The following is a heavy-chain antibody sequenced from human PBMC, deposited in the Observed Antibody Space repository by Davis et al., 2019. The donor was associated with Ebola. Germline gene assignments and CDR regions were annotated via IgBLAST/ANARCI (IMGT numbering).Heavy chain of an antibody. CDR1: GGSISSGGYS. Sequence: PSETLSLTCAVSGGSISSGGYSWSWIRQPPGKGLEWIGYIYHSGSTYYNPSLKSRVTISVDRSKNQVSLKLSSVTAADTAVYYCARGGGSGSYYFDYWGQGTLVTVSS. V-gene: IGHV4-30-2*01. J-gene: IGHJ4*02. CDR2: IYHSGST. D-gene: IGHD3-10*01. CDR3: ARGGGSGSYYFDY.